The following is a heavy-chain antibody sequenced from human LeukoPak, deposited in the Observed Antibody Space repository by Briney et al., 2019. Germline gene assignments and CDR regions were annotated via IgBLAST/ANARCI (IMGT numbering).Heavy chain of an antibody. Sequence: GASVKVSCKASGYTFTSYYMHWVRQAPGQGLEWMGIINPSGGSTSYAQKFQGRVTMTRNTSISTAYMELSSLRSEDTAVYYCARGCSSSDWFDPWGQGTLVTVSS. V-gene: IGHV1-46*01. CDR1: GYTFTSYY. CDR2: INPSGGST. CDR3: ARGCSSSDWFDP. J-gene: IGHJ5*02. D-gene: IGHD6-13*01.